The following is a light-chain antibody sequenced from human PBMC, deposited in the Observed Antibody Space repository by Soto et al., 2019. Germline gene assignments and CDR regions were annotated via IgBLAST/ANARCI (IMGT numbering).Light chain of an antibody. Sequence: QSALTQPPSASGSPGQSVASSCTGASSDVGGYDYVSWYQQHPGKAPKLMIYDVSKRPSGVPDRFSGSKSGNTASLTVSGLQAEDEADYYCSSYAGTHIVFGTGTRSPS. CDR3: SSYAGTHIV. V-gene: IGLV2-8*01. J-gene: IGLJ1*01. CDR1: SSDVGGYDY. CDR2: DVS.